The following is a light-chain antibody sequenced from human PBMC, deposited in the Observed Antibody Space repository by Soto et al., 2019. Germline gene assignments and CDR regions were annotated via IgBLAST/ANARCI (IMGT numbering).Light chain of an antibody. CDR3: SSYTSSSTVV. CDR2: DVS. J-gene: IGLJ2*01. CDR1: SSDVGGYNY. Sequence: QSALTQPASVSGSPGQSITISCTGTSSDVGGYNYVSWYQQHPGKAPKLVIYDVSNRPSGISNRFSGSKSGNTASLTISGLQDEDEADYYCSSYTSSSTVVFGGGTKVTVL. V-gene: IGLV2-14*01.